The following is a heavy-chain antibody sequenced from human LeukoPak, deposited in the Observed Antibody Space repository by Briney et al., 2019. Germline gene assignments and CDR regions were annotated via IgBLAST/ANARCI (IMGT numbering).Heavy chain of an antibody. D-gene: IGHD6-13*01. Sequence: QPGRSLRLSCAASGFTFSSYGMHWVRQAPGKGLEWVAVISYDGSNKYYADSVKGRFTIPRDNSKNTLYLQMSSLRAEDTAVYYCAKDSRSSWSYYYYYYGMDVWGQGTTVTVSS. V-gene: IGHV3-30*18. CDR1: GFTFSSYG. J-gene: IGHJ6*02. CDR2: ISYDGSNK. CDR3: AKDSRSSWSYYYYYYGMDV.